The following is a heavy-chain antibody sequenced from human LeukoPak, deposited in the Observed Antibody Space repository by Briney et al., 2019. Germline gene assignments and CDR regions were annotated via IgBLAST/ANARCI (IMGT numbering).Heavy chain of an antibody. J-gene: IGHJ5*02. Sequence: GGSLRLSCAASGFTFSSYGMNWVRQAPGKGLEWVSSIKGRFTISRDNAKNSLYLQMNGLRAEDTAVYYCATGGGDWFDPWGQGTLVTVSS. V-gene: IGHV3-21*01. CDR2: I. CDR3: ATGGGDWFDP. CDR1: GFTFSSYG. D-gene: IGHD2-8*02.